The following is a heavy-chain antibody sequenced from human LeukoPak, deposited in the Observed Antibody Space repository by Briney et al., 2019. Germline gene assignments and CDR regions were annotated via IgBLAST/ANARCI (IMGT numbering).Heavy chain of an antibody. J-gene: IGHJ3*02. Sequence: GASVKVSCKASGYTFTSYGISWVRQAPGQGLEWMGWISAYNGNTNYAQKLQGRVTMTTDTSTSTAYMELRSLRSDDTAVYYCARESDSGSYYWGAFDIWGQGTMVTVSS. D-gene: IGHD1-26*01. CDR3: ARESDSGSYYWGAFDI. CDR1: GYTFTSYG. V-gene: IGHV1-18*01. CDR2: ISAYNGNT.